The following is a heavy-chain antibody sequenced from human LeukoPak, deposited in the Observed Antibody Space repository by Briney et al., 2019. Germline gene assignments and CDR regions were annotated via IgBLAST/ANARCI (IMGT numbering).Heavy chain of an antibody. CDR1: GFTFSSYA. CDR2: ISYDGSNK. Sequence: PGRSLRLSCAASGFTFSSYAMHWVRQAPGKRLEWVAVISYDGSNKYYADSVKGRFTISRDNSKNTLYLQMNSLRAEDTAVYYCARFDYGPTDYDAFDIWGQGTMVTVSS. CDR3: ARFDYGPTDYDAFDI. D-gene: IGHD4/OR15-4a*01. J-gene: IGHJ3*02. V-gene: IGHV3-30-3*01.